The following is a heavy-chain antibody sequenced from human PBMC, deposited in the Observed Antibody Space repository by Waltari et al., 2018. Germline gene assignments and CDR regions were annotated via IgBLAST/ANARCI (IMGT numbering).Heavy chain of an antibody. V-gene: IGHV3-66*02. D-gene: IGHD4-17*01. Sequence: EVQLVESGGGLVQPGGSLRLSCAASGFTVGSHYMRWVRQAPGKGLEWVSVIYSGGSTYYADSVKGRFTISRDNSKNTLYLQMNSLRAEDTAVYYCARDHDYGDYYFDYWGQGTLVTVSS. J-gene: IGHJ4*02. CDR1: GFTVGSHY. CDR2: IYSGGST. CDR3: ARDHDYGDYYFDY.